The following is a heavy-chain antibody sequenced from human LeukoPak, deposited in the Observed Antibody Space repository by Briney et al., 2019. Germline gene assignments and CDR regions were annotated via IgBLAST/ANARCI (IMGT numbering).Heavy chain of an antibody. CDR3: ARDTSPRSPGYMDV. CDR2: IYYSGST. D-gene: IGHD2/OR15-2a*01. Sequence: SETLSLTCTVSGGSISSGGYYWSRIRQHPGKGLEWIGYIYYSGSTYYNPSLKSRVTISVDTSKNQFSLKLSSVTAADTAVYYCARDTSPRSPGYMDVWGKGTTVTVSS. J-gene: IGHJ6*03. CDR1: GGSISSGGYY. V-gene: IGHV4-31*03.